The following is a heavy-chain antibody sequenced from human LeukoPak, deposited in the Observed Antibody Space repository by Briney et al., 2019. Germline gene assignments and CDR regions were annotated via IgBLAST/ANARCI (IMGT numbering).Heavy chain of an antibody. CDR1: GFTFSSYW. D-gene: IGHD2-15*01. J-gene: IGHJ1*01. CDR3: ARDRTRILL. CDR2: INQDESDK. Sequence: PGGSLRLSCAASGFTFSSYWTSWVRQAPGKGLEWVANINQDESDKSYVDSVKGRFTISRDNAKNSLYLQMNTLRAEDTAVYYCARDRTRILLWGQGTLVTVSS. V-gene: IGHV3-7*01.